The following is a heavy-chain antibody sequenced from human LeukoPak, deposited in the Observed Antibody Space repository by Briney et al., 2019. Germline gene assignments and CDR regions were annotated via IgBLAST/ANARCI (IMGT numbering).Heavy chain of an antibody. CDR1: GFTFSSYA. CDR3: AESTSSGRPYIIDY. J-gene: IGHJ4*02. Sequence: GGSLRLSCAASGFTFSSYAMSWVRQAPGKGLEWVSAISGSGGSTYYADSVKGRFTISRDNSNNTLYLQMNSLRAEDTAVYYCAESTSSGRPYIIDYWGQGTLVTVSS. D-gene: IGHD6-19*01. CDR2: ISGSGGST. V-gene: IGHV3-23*01.